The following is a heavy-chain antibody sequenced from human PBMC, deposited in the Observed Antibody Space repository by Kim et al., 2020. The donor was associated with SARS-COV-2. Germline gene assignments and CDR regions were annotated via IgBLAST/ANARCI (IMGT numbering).Heavy chain of an antibody. J-gene: IGHJ4*02. V-gene: IGHV4-39*01. D-gene: IGHD6-13*01. Sequence: RVTISVDTSKNQFSLKLSSVTAADTAVYYCARLGSWYFYHVPLGSYYFDYWGQGTLVTVSS. CDR3: ARLGSWYFYHVPLGSYYFDY.